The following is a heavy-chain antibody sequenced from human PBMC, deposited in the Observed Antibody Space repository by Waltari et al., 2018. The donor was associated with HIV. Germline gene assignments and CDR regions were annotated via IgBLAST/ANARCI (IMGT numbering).Heavy chain of an antibody. Sequence: QVKLVQSGAEVKPPGASVKVPCKASGYTFTSFGVCWVRQAPGQGLHGMGWISADNGHTNYAQKLQGRVTMTTDTSTSTAYMDLRSLRSDDTAFYYCARALWSGYYTPYYFDYWGQGTLVTVSS. V-gene: IGHV1-18*01. CDR1: GYTFTSFG. CDR2: ISADNGHT. J-gene: IGHJ4*02. D-gene: IGHD3-3*01. CDR3: ARALWSGYYTPYYFDY.